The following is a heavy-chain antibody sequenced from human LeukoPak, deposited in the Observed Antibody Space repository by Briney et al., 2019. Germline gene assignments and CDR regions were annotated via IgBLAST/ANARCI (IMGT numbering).Heavy chain of an antibody. D-gene: IGHD1-26*01. J-gene: IGHJ3*02. CDR2: MNSDGSDR. CDR3: ARDREWELRPHAFDI. Sequence: GGPLRLSCAASGFTLNRSWMHWLRQAPGKGLLWVSRMNSDGSDRNYADSVKGRFTISRDNAKNSLYLQMNSLRAEDTAVYYCARDREWELRPHAFDIWGQGTMVTVSS. CDR1: GFTLNRSW. V-gene: IGHV3-74*01.